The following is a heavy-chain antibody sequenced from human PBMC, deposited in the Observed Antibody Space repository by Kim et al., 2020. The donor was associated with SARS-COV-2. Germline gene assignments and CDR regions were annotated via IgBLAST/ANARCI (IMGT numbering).Heavy chain of an antibody. Sequence: YDDSVKGRFTISRDNSKNTLYLQMSSLRAEDTAVYYCVKGHIVVLTGADYWGQGTLVTVSS. CDR3: VKGHIVVLTGADY. J-gene: IGHJ4*02. V-gene: IGHV3-64D*09. D-gene: IGHD2-21*02.